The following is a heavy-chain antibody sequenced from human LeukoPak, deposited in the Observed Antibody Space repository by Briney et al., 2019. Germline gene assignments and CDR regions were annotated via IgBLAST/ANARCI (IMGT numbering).Heavy chain of an antibody. V-gene: IGHV3-30-3*01. CDR1: GFTFSSYA. CDR3: AKDHDYGDYPLDY. Sequence: GRSLRLSCAASGFTFSSYAMHWVRQAPGKGLEWVAVISYDGSNKYYADSVKGRFTISRDNSKNTLYLQMNSLRAEDTAVYYCAKDHDYGDYPLDYWGQGTLVTVSS. J-gene: IGHJ4*02. CDR2: ISYDGSNK. D-gene: IGHD4-17*01.